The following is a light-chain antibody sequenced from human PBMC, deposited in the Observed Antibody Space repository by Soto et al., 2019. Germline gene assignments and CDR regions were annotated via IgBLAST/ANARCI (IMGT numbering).Light chain of an antibody. Sequence: QSALTQPASVSGSPGQSITISCTGIDVGSYNFVSWYQQHPGKAPKLMIYEGNKRPSGVSNRFSGSKSGNTASLTISGLQAEDEADYYCCSSRVFGGGTKVTVL. J-gene: IGLJ2*01. CDR1: DVGSYNF. V-gene: IGLV2-23*01. CDR2: EGN. CDR3: CSSRV.